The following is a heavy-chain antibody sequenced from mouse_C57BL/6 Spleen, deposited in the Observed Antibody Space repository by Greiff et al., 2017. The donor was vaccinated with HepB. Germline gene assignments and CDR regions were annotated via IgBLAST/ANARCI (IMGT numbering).Heavy chain of an antibody. CDR1: GYTFTGYW. CDR2: ILPGSGST. D-gene: IGHD1-1*01. J-gene: IGHJ4*01. V-gene: IGHV1-9*01. Sequence: QVQLQQSGAELMKPGASVKLSCKATGYTFTGYWIEWVKQRPGHGLEWIGEILPGSGSTNYNEKFKGKATFTADTSSNTAYMQLSSLTTEDSASYYCARPYYYGSTYYAMDYWGQGTSVTVSS. CDR3: ARPYYYGSTYYAMDY.